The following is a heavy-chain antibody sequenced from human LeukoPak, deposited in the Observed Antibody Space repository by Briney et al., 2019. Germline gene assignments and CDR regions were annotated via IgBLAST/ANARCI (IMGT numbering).Heavy chain of an antibody. V-gene: IGHV3-7*03. CDR1: GFTFSSYW. CDR2: IKQDGSEK. J-gene: IGHJ3*01. D-gene: IGHD3-22*01. Sequence: GGSLRLSCAASGFTFSSYWMSWVRQAPGKGLEWVANIKQDGSEKYYVDSVKGRFTISRDNAKNSLYLQMNSLRAEDTAVYYCARDWWFTYYYDSSETSYWGQGTMVTVSS. CDR3: ARDWWFTYYYDSSETSY.